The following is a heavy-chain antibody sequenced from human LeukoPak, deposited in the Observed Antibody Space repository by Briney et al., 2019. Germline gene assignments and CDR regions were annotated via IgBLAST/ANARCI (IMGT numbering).Heavy chain of an antibody. CDR1: GFTFSSYG. V-gene: IGHV3-33*01. D-gene: IGHD3-3*01. J-gene: IGHJ6*02. CDR2: IWYDGSNK. Sequence: SGGSLRLSCAASGFTFSSYGMHWVRKAPGKGLEWVAVIWYDGSNKYYADSVKGRFTISRDNSKNTLYLQMNSLRAEDTAVYYCARGGVTIFGVAAGYYGMDVWGQGTTVTVSS. CDR3: ARGGVTIFGVAAGYYGMDV.